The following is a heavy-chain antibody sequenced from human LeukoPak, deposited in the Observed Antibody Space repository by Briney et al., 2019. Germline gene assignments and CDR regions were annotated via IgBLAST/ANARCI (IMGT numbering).Heavy chain of an antibody. V-gene: IGHV1-8*01. D-gene: IGHD2-15*01. J-gene: IGHJ4*02. CDR3: TRGLRLYCSGGSCLYYFDY. Sequence: GASVKVSCKASGYTFTSYDINWVRQATGQGLEWMGWMNPNSGNTGYAQKFQGRVTMTRNTSISTAYMELSCLRSEDTAVYYCTRGLRLYCSGGSCLYYFDYWGQGTLVTVSS. CDR1: GYTFTSYD. CDR2: MNPNSGNT.